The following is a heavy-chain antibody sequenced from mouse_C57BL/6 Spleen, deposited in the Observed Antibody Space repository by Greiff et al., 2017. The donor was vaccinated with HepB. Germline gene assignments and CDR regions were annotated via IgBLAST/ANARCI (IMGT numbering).Heavy chain of an antibody. CDR3: ARAPTYDGYSLAY. Sequence: VHVKQSGPELVKPGASVKISCKASGYSFTGYYMNWVKQSPEKSLEWIGEINPSTGGTTYNQKFKAKATLTVDKSSSTAYMQLKSLTSEDSAVYYCARAPTYDGYSLAYWGQGTLVTVSA. CDR2: INPSTGGT. D-gene: IGHD2-3*01. V-gene: IGHV1-42*01. J-gene: IGHJ3*01. CDR1: GYSFTGYY.